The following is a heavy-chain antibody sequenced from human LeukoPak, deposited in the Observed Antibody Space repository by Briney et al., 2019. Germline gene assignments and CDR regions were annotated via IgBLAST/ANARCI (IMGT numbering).Heavy chain of an antibody. CDR3: ARGLGYCTSTTCLLPFDY. CDR2: ISARGDST. Sequence: GGSLRLSCAASGFTFSSYAVSWVRQAPGKGLEWVSAISARGDSTYYADSVKGRFTVSRDNSKNTLYLQMNSLRAEDTAMYYCARGLGYCTSTTCLLPFDYWGQGTLVTVSS. V-gene: IGHV3-23*01. CDR1: GFTFSSYA. D-gene: IGHD2-2*01. J-gene: IGHJ4*02.